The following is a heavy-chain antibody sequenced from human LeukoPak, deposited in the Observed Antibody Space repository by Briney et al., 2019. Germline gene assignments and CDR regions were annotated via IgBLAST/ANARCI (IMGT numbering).Heavy chain of an antibody. CDR3: ARRGYESSGPKYYFDH. J-gene: IGHJ4*02. V-gene: IGHV3-23*01. CDR1: GFTLSDYP. D-gene: IGHD3-22*01. Sequence: GGSLRLSCAASGFTLSDYPMTWVRQAPGKGLQWVSLFDRGSLDTYYADSVRGRFTVSRDNDKNTLYLQMNSLRAEDTAVYYCARRGYESSGPKYYFDHWGQGNLVTVSS. CDR2: FDRGSLDT.